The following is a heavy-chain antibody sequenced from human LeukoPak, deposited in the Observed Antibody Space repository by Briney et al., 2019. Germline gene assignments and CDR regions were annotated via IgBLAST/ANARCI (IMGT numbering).Heavy chain of an antibody. CDR3: ARTDGSGSYWTDY. D-gene: IGHD3-10*01. CDR1: GGSISSGGYY. Sequence: SVTLSLTCTVSGGSISSGGYYWSWIRQHPGKGLEWIGYIYYSGSTYYNPSLKSRVTISVDTSKNQFSLKLSSVTAADTAVYYCARTDGSGSYWTDYWGQGTLVTVSS. CDR2: IYYSGST. V-gene: IGHV4-31*03. J-gene: IGHJ4*02.